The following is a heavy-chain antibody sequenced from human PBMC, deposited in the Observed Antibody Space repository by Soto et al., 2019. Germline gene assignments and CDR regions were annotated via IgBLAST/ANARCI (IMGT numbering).Heavy chain of an antibody. CDR1: AGTFRSYA. CDR3: ARSVGAVIAFGYQYYGMDA. Sequence: QVQLLQSGAEVKRSGTSVKVSCKAAAGTFRSYAMSWVRQAPGQGLEWMGGIIPMFGTPNYAQNFKGRLTITADESTRTAYVELSSLRSKDTAVYYCARSVGAVIAFGYQYYGMDAWGQGTTVTVS. CDR2: IIPMFGTP. J-gene: IGHJ6*02. D-gene: IGHD2-21*01. V-gene: IGHV1-69*01.